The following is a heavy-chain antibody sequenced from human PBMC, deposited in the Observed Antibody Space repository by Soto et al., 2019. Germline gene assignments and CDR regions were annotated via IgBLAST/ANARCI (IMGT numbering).Heavy chain of an antibody. Sequence: QVTLKESGPVLVKPTETLTLTCTVSGFSLSNARMGVSWIRQPPGKALEWLAHIFSNDEKSYSTSLKSRLTIYKDTSKRQVVLTMTNMDPVDTATYYCARTPYSRSPHWFDPWGQGTLVTVSS. CDR2: IFSNDEK. D-gene: IGHD6-6*01. J-gene: IGHJ5*02. CDR1: GFSLSNARMG. CDR3: ARTPYSRSPHWFDP. V-gene: IGHV2-26*01.